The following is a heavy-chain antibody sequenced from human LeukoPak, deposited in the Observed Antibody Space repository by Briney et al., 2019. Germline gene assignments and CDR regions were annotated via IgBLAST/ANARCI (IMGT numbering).Heavy chain of an antibody. J-gene: IGHJ4*02. V-gene: IGHV3-30*18. Sequence: PGGSLRLSCAASGFTFSSYGMHWVRQAPGKGLEWVAVMSFDGSHTYYADSVKGRFTISRDNSKNTLYLQMNSLRAEDTVVYYCAKERVDWRYFDYWGQGTLVTVSS. CDR1: GFTFSSYG. CDR3: AKERVDWRYFDY. CDR2: MSFDGSHT. D-gene: IGHD3-9*01.